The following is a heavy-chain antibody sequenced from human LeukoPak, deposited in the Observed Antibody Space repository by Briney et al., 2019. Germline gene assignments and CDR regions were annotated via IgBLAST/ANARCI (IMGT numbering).Heavy chain of an antibody. J-gene: IGHJ4*02. V-gene: IGHV3-49*04. Sequence: GGSLRLSCTASGFTFGDHAMSWVRQAPGKGLEWVGFIRSKAYGGTTEYAASVKGRFTISRDDSKSIAYLQMNSLKTEDTAVYYCTRDQDLGYFDYWGQGTLVTVSS. CDR1: GFTFGDHA. CDR3: TRDQDLGYFDY. CDR2: IRSKAYGGTT. D-gene: IGHD7-27*01.